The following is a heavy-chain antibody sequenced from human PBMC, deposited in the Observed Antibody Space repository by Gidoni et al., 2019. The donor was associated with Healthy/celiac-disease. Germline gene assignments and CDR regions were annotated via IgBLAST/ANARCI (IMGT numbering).Heavy chain of an antibody. CDR3: ARDLQDRYYYGSGSH. Sequence: EVQLVESGGGLVQPGGSLRLSCAASGFTFSSYWMSWVRQAPGKGLEWVANIKQDGSEKYYVDSVKGRFTISRDNAKNSLYLQMNSLRAEDTAVYYCARDLQDRYYYGSGSHGGQGTLVTVSS. CDR1: GFTFSSYW. D-gene: IGHD3-10*01. CDR2: IKQDGSEK. V-gene: IGHV3-7*04. J-gene: IGHJ4*02.